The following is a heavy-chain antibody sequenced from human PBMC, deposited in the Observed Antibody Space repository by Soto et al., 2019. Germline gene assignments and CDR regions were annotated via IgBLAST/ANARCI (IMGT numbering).Heavy chain of an antibody. CDR2: IIPYLDVT. Sequence: QVQLVQSGAEVKKPGSSVKVSCQASGGTFGTYTISWVRQAPGQGLEWMGRIIPYLDVTDYAQKFQGRFTIAAYKSTTTADLERNRLRSEDTAVYFCARDTTYWGQGTLVTVSS. V-gene: IGHV1-69*02. J-gene: IGHJ4*02. CDR3: ARDTTY. D-gene: IGHD5-18*01. CDR1: GGTFGTYT.